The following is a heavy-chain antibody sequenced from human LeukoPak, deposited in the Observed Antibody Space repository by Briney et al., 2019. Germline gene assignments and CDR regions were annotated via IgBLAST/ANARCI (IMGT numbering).Heavy chain of an antibody. J-gene: IGHJ4*02. CDR2: IKQDGSEK. Sequence: GGSLRLSCAASGFTFSSYWMSWVRQAPGKGLEWVANIKQDGSEKYYVDSVKGRFTISRDNSKNTLYLQMNSLRTEDTAMYYCAKDMGYTFGHAFDYWGQGTLVTVSS. CDR3: AKDMGYTFGHAFDY. V-gene: IGHV3-7*01. CDR1: GFTFSSYW. D-gene: IGHD5-18*01.